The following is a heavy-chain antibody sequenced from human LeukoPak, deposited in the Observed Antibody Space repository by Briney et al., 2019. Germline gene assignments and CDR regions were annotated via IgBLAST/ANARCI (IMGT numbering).Heavy chain of an antibody. CDR3: ARGGSIVVVPAAIGAFDI. V-gene: IGHV4-4*07. D-gene: IGHD2-2*01. Sequence: SETLSLTCTVSGGSISSYYWSWIRQPAGKGLEWIGRIYTSGSTNYNPSLKSRVTMSVDTSKNQFSLKLSSETAADTAVYYCARGGSIVVVPAAIGAFDIWGQGTMVTVSS. J-gene: IGHJ3*02. CDR1: GGSISSYY. CDR2: IYTSGST.